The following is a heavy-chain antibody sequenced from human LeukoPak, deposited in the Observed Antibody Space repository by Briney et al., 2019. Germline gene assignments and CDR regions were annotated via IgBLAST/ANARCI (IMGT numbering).Heavy chain of an antibody. CDR2: IYYSGST. CDR3: ASLGYCSGGSCSFDY. CDR1: GGSISSSYYY. J-gene: IGHJ4*02. V-gene: IGHV4-39*07. D-gene: IGHD2-15*01. Sequence: PSETLSLTCTVSGGSISSSYYYWGWIRQPPGKGLEWIGSIYYSGSTYYNPSLKSRVTISVDTSKNQFSLKLSSVTAADTAVYYCASLGYCSGGSCSFDYWGQGTLVTVSS.